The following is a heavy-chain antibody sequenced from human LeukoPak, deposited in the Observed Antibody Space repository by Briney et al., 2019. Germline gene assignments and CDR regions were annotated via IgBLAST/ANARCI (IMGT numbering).Heavy chain of an antibody. CDR2: ISSRSATI. V-gene: IGHV3-48*04. J-gene: IGHJ4*02. Sequence: PGGSLRLSCAASGFTFSSYSMNWVRQAPGKGLEWVSYISSRSATIYYADSVKGRFTISRDNAKNSLYLQMNSLRAEDTAVYYCARVRVFDYWGQGTLVTVSS. CDR3: ARVRVFDY. CDR1: GFTFSSYS.